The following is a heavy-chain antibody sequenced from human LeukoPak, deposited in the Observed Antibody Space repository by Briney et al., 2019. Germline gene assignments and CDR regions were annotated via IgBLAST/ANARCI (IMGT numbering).Heavy chain of an antibody. J-gene: IGHJ4*01. V-gene: IGHV3-48*03. CDR1: GFTFSSYE. D-gene: IGHD6-13*01. CDR3: ARETVAAAGPFDY. CDR2: ISSSGSTI. Sequence: PGGSLRLSCVASGFTFSSYEMNWVRQAPGKGLEWVSYISSSGSTIHYADSVKGRFTISRDNAKNSLYLQVNSLRADDTAYYYCARETVAAAGPFDYWGRGTLVT.